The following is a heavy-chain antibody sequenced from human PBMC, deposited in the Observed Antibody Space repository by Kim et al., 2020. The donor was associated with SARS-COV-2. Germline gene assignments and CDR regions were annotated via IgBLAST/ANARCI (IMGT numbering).Heavy chain of an antibody. CDR1: GYIFTNFA. CDR3: ARDIYHTGFDY. D-gene: IGHD2-8*02. V-gene: IGHV1-3*01. J-gene: IGHJ4*02. Sequence: ASVKVSCKASGYIFTNFAIQWVRQAPGQRLEWMGWINAGTGNTKFSQQFQGRVTFTRDTSANTVYMELSRLGSEDTAVYDCARDIYHTGFDYWGQGTLV. CDR2: INAGTGNT.